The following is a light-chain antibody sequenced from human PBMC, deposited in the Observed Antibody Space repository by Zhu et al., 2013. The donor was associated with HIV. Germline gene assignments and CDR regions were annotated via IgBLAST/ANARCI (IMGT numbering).Light chain of an antibody. Sequence: QSALTQPRSVSGSPGQSVTISCTGTSSDVGDSKYVSWYQQHPGKAPKLIIYDVSERPSGVPDRFSGSKSGNTASLTISGLQADDEAAYYCGSYAGIDIFEVFGTGTEVTVL. CDR1: SSDVGDSKY. V-gene: IGLV2-11*01. CDR2: DVS. CDR3: GSYAGIDIFEV. J-gene: IGLJ1*01.